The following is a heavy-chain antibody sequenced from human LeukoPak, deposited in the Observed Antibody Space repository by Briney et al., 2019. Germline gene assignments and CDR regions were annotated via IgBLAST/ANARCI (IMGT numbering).Heavy chain of an antibody. CDR2: ITRDGSST. D-gene: IGHD3-16*01. CDR1: GFTFSSSW. J-gene: IGHJ6*04. Sequence: GGSLRLSCAASGFTFSSSWMHWVRQAPGKGLVWVSRITRDGSSTTYADTVKGRFTTSRDNAKNTLYLQMDSLRDDDTAVYYCARDPGYESWSPFWGGMDVWGNGTTVIVSS. CDR3: ARDPGYESWSPFWGGMDV. V-gene: IGHV3-74*01.